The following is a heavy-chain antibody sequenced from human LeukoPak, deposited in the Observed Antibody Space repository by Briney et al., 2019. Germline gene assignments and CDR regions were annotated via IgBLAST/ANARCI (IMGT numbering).Heavy chain of an antibody. CDR1: GFTFSSYG. CDR3: AKFPGGQLGPPYY. J-gene: IGHJ4*02. Sequence: GGSLRLSCAASGFTFSSYGMHWVRQAPGKGLEWVAFIRYDGSNKYYADSVKGRFTISRDNSKNTLYLQMNSLRAEDTAVYYCAKFPGGQLGPPYYWGQGTLVTVSS. CDR2: IRYDGSNK. V-gene: IGHV3-30*02. D-gene: IGHD6-13*01.